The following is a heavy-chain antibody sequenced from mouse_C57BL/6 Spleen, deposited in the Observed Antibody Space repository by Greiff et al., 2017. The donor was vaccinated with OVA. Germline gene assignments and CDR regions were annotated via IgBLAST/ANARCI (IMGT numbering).Heavy chain of an antibody. CDR1: GFTIKDYY. CDR3: ARSFPVCYYGSIGFAY. D-gene: IGHD1-1*01. CDR2: IDPEDGET. J-gene: IGHJ3*01. Sequence: VQLKQSGAELVKPGASVKLSCTASGFTIKDYYMHWVKQRTEQGLEWIGRIDPEDGETKYAPKFQGKATITADTSSSTAYLQLRSLTSEDTAVYYCARSFPVCYYGSIGFAYWGQGTLVTVSA. V-gene: IGHV14-2*01.